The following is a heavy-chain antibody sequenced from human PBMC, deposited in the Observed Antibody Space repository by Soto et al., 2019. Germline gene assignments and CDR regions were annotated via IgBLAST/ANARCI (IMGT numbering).Heavy chain of an antibody. CDR3: ARGLGGRMDD. Sequence: QVQLVQSGAEVKKPGSSVRVSCKASGTIFSSYTISWVRQAPGQGLEWMGRIIPILAETNSAQKFQDRVTLTADKSTNTAYMELNSLRLEDTAVYYCARGLGGRMDDWGQGTTVTVSS. V-gene: IGHV1-69*08. D-gene: IGHD3-16*01. CDR2: IIPILAET. J-gene: IGHJ6*02. CDR1: GTIFSSYT.